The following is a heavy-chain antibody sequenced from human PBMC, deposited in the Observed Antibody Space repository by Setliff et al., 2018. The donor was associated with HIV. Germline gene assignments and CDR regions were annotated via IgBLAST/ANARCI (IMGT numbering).Heavy chain of an antibody. D-gene: IGHD3-10*01. J-gene: IGHJ5*02. CDR1: GGSFSTYY. V-gene: IGHV4-34*01. CDR3: ARNDYGSGTYNWFDP. Sequence: SETLSLTCAVYGGSFSTYYWSWIRQPPGEGLEWIGEINDSGSTNYSPSLKSRVTISVDTSKNQFSLKLSSVSAADTAVYYCARNDYGSGTYNWFDPWGQGTLVTVSS. CDR2: INDSGST.